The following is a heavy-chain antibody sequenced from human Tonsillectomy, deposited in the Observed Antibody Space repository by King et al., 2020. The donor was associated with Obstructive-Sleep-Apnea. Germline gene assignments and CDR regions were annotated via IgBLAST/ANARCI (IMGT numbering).Heavy chain of an antibody. CDR1: GFTFSSYG. Sequence: VQLVESGGGVVQPGRSLRLSCAASGFTFSSYGMHWVRQAPGKGLEWVAGISYDGSNKYYADSVKGRFTISRDNSKNTLYLQMNSLRAEDTTVYYCAKDAGGSGYYYYYLDYWGQGTLVTVSS. CDR3: AKDAGGSGYYYYYLDY. J-gene: IGHJ4*02. CDR2: ISYDGSNK. D-gene: IGHD3-22*01. V-gene: IGHV3-30*18.